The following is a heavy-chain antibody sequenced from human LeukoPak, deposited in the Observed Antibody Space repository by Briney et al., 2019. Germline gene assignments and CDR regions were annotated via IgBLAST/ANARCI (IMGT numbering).Heavy chain of an antibody. CDR3: ATAEAVAGTNDAFDI. D-gene: IGHD6-19*01. Sequence: PSEILSLTCTVSGGSISRYYWTWIRQPPGKGLEWIGYIHNSGRTNYNPSLKSRVTISIDTSKNQFFLNLSSVTAADTAVYYCATAEAVAGTNDAFDIWGQGTKVTVST. CDR1: GGSISRYY. V-gene: IGHV4-59*08. J-gene: IGHJ3*02. CDR2: IHNSGRT.